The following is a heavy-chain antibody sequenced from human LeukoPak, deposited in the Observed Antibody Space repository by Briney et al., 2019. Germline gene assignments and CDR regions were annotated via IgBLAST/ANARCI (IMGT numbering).Heavy chain of an antibody. CDR1: GGSFSGYY. CDR3: ARAEAGYTDY. CDR2: INHSGST. Sequence: SETLSLTCAVYGGSFSGYYWSWIRQPPGKGLEWIGEINHSGSTNYNPSLKSRVTISVDTSKNQFSLKLSSVTAADTAVYYCARAEAGYTDYWGQGTLVTVSS. D-gene: IGHD5-18*01. J-gene: IGHJ4*02. V-gene: IGHV4-34*01.